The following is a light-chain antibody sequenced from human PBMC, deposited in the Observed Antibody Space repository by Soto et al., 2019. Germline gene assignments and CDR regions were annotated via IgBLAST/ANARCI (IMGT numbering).Light chain of an antibody. CDR2: GAS. Sequence: EIVLTQSPGTLSLSPGERATLSCRASQSVSSSYLAWYQQKPGQAPRLLIYGASSRATGIPDRFSGSGSRTDFTLTISRLEPEDFAVYYCQEYGSSPPTLGQGTKVEIK. CDR3: QEYGSSPPT. J-gene: IGKJ1*01. CDR1: QSVSSSY. V-gene: IGKV3-20*01.